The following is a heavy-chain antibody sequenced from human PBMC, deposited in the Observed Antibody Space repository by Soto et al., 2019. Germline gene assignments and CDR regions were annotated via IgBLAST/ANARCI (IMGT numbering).Heavy chain of an antibody. CDR3: ARDRKWYGGSLTVDPVY. J-gene: IGHJ4*02. Sequence: EVQLVESGGGLVKPGGSLRLSCAASGFTFSSYSMNWVRQAPGKGLEWVSSISSSSSYIYYADSVKGRFTISRDNAQNSLYLKRNSMRAEDTAVYYCARDRKWYGGSLTVDPVYWGRGTLVTVSS. CDR2: ISSSSSYI. D-gene: IGHD4-17*01. V-gene: IGHV3-21*01. CDR1: GFTFSSYS.